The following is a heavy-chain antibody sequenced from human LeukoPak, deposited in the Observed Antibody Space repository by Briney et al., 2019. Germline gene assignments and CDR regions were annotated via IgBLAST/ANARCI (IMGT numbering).Heavy chain of an antibody. V-gene: IGHV3-53*01. Sequence: GGSLRLSCAASGFTVSSNYMSWVRQAPGKGLEWVSVIYSGGSTYYADSVKGRFTISRDNSKNTLYLQMNSLRAEDTAVYYCAREGDGYSYGLDYWGQGTLVTVSS. J-gene: IGHJ4*02. CDR2: IYSGGST. CDR1: GFTVSSNY. CDR3: AREGDGYSYGLDY. D-gene: IGHD5-18*01.